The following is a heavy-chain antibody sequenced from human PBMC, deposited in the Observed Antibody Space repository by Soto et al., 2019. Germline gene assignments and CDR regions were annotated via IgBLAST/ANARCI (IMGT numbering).Heavy chain of an antibody. V-gene: IGHV3-23*01. Sequence: PGGSLRLSCAASGFPFSSYAVSWVRQAPGKGLEWVSAISGSGGSTYYADSVKGRFTISRDNSKNTLYLQMNSLRAEDTAVYYCAKDTMIVVVRFLYYFDYWGQGTLVTVSS. CDR3: AKDTMIVVVRFLYYFDY. D-gene: IGHD3-22*01. CDR2: ISGSGGST. CDR1: GFPFSSYA. J-gene: IGHJ4*02.